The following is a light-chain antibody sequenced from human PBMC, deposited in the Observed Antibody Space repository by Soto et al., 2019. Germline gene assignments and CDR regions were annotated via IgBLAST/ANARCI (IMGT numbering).Light chain of an antibody. CDR3: QQAYSFPWT. Sequence: DIPMTQSPSSVSASVGDRVTITCRASQGISSWLVWYQQKPGKAPKLLIYTASSLQTGIPSRFSGSGSGTDFTLTISSLQPEDFATYYCQQAYSFPWTFGQGTKVEIK. CDR1: QGISSW. J-gene: IGKJ1*01. CDR2: TAS. V-gene: IGKV1-12*01.